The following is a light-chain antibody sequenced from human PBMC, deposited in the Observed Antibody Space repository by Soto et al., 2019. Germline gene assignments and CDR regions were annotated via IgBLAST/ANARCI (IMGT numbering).Light chain of an antibody. Sequence: DIQMTQSPSTLSASVGDRVTITCRASQTISSWLAWYQQKPGKVPKLLIYQASSLQSGVPSRFSGSGFGTEFTLTISRLQPDDFATYYCQQYSSYWTFGQGTKVEI. CDR2: QAS. CDR1: QTISSW. V-gene: IGKV1-5*03. J-gene: IGKJ1*01. CDR3: QQYSSYWT.